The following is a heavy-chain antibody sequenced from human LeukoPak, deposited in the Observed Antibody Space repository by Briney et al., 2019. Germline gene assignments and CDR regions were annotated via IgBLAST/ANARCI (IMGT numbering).Heavy chain of an antibody. V-gene: IGHV4-59*01. J-gene: IGHJ4*02. CDR2: IYYSGST. CDR1: GGSISSYY. CDR3: ARTIAAAGTYLFDY. Sequence: SETLSLTCTVSGGSISSYYWGWIRQPPGKGLEWIGYIYYSGSTSYNPSLKSRVTISVDTSKNQFSLNLSSVTAADTAVYYCARTIAAAGTYLFDYWGQGTLVTVSS. D-gene: IGHD6-13*01.